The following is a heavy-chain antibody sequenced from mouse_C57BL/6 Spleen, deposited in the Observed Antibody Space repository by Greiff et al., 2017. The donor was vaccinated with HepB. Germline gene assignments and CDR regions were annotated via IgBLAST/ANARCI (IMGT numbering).Heavy chain of an antibody. CDR3: ARGDYDGYYPYYFDY. J-gene: IGHJ2*01. CDR1: GYSITSGYS. Sequence: EVKLQESGPGLVKPSQSLSLTCSVTGYSITSGYSWTWIRQFPGNKLEWMGYISYDGSNNYNPSLKNRISITRDTSKNQFFLKLNSVTTEDTATYYCARGDYDGYYPYYFDYWGQGTTLTVSS. V-gene: IGHV3-6*01. D-gene: IGHD2-3*01. CDR2: ISYDGSN.